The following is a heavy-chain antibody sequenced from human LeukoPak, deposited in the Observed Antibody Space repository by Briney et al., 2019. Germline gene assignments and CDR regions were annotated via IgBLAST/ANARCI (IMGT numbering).Heavy chain of an antibody. Sequence: QPGGSLRLSCAASGFTFSSYGMHWVRQAPGKGLEWVAVIWCDGSNKYYADSVKGRFTISRDNSKNTLYLQMNSLRAEDTAVYYCARSTYYYDSSGYYWGAFDIWGQGTMVTVSS. V-gene: IGHV3-33*01. CDR2: IWCDGSNK. J-gene: IGHJ3*02. CDR1: GFTFSSYG. CDR3: ARSTYYYDSSGYYWGAFDI. D-gene: IGHD3-22*01.